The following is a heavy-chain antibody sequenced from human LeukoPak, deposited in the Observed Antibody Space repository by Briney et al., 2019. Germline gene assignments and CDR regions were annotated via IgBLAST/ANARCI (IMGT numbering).Heavy chain of an antibody. D-gene: IGHD1-26*01. CDR1: GGTFSSYA. J-gene: IGHJ4*02. V-gene: IGHV1-69*04. CDR2: IIPILGIA. CDR3: ARVVGATGGSYFDY. Sequence: SVKVSCKASGGTFSSYAISWVRQAPGQGLEWMGRIIPILGIANYAQKFQGRVTITADKSTSTAYMELSSLRSEDTAVYYCARVVGATGGSYFDYWGQGTLVTVSS.